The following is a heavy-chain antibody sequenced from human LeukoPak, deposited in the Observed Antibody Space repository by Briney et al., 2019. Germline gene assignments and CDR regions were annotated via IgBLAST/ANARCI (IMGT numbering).Heavy chain of an antibody. CDR3: ASIRGGYSYGYDAFDI. CDR2: IYHSGST. D-gene: IGHD5-18*01. J-gene: IGHJ3*02. CDR1: GYSISSGY. V-gene: IGHV4-38-2*02. Sequence: SETLSLTCTVSGYSISSGYWGWIRQPPGKGLEWIGSIYHSGSTYYNPSLKSRVTISVDTSKNQFSLKLSSVTAADTAVYYCASIRGGYSYGYDAFDIWGQGTMVTVSS.